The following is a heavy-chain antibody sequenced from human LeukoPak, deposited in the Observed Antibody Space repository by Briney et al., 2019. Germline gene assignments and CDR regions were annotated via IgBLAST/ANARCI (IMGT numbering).Heavy chain of an antibody. CDR3: ARGVLLQGRGAFDI. V-gene: IGHV1-2*02. D-gene: IGHD2-21*02. Sequence: ASVKVSCKASGYTFSVYYIHWLRQAPGKGLELMGWIVPSSGATNYAQNFQGRVTMTRDASITTAYMELSSLTYDDTAIYYCARGVLLQGRGAFDIWAKGQWSPSLQ. J-gene: IGHJ3*02. CDR1: GYTFSVYY. CDR2: IVPSSGAT.